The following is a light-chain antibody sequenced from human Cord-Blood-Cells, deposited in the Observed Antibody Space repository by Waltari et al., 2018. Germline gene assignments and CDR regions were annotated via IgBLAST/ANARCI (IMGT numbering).Light chain of an antibody. J-gene: IGLJ2*01. CDR3: NSRDSSGNHLV. CDR1: SLRSYY. V-gene: IGLV3-19*01. Sequence: SSELTQAPAVSVALGQTVRITCQGDSLRSYYASWYQQKPGQAPVLVIYGKNNRPSGLPERFSGASSGNTASLTITGAQAEDEADYYCNSRDSSGNHLVFGGGTKLTVL. CDR2: GKN.